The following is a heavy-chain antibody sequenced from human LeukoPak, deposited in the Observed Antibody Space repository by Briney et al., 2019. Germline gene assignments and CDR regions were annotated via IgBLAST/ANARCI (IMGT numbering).Heavy chain of an antibody. Sequence: ASESLSLTCAVYGGSFSGYYWSWIRQPPGKGLEWIGEINHSGSTNYNPSLKSRVTISVDTSKNQFSLKLSSVTAADTAVYYCARALAYYYDSRGPFFDYWGQGTLVTVSS. CDR1: GGSFSGYY. V-gene: IGHV4-34*01. J-gene: IGHJ4*02. CDR2: INHSGST. D-gene: IGHD3-22*01. CDR3: ARALAYYYDSRGPFFDY.